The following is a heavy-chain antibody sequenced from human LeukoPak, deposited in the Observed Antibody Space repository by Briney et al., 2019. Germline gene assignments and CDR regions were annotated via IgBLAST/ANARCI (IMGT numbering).Heavy chain of an antibody. Sequence: GGSLRLSCAASGFTFSNAWMSWVRQAPGKGLEWVGRIKSKTDGGTTDYAAPVKGRFTISRDDSKNTLYLQMNSLKTEDTAVYHCTTGSDYYGSGSYYPFDYWGQGTLVTVSS. D-gene: IGHD3-10*01. CDR3: TTGSDYYGSGSYYPFDY. J-gene: IGHJ4*02. CDR2: IKSKTDGGTT. V-gene: IGHV3-15*01. CDR1: GFTFSNAW.